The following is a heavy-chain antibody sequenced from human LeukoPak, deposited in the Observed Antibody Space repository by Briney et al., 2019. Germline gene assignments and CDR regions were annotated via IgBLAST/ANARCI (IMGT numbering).Heavy chain of an antibody. J-gene: IGHJ4*02. V-gene: IGHV3-23*01. Sequence: GGSLRLSCAASGFTFSSYAMNWVRQAPGKGLEWVSAISGSGSSTYYADSVKGRFTISRDNSKNTLYLQMNSLRAEDKAIYYCANLPGYSYGESGFDYWGQGTLVTVSS. CDR1: GFTFSSYA. CDR3: ANLPGYSYGESGFDY. D-gene: IGHD5-18*01. CDR2: ISGSGSST.